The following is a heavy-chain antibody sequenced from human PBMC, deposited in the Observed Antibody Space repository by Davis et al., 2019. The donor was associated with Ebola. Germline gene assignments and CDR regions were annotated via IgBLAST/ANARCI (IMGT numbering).Heavy chain of an antibody. CDR2: INPDGTTT. CDR1: GFTFDDYA. D-gene: IGHD3-22*01. J-gene: IGHJ5*02. V-gene: IGHV3-74*01. CDR3: ARDRDYYDRSAYHPRGWFDL. Sequence: GESLKISCVGSGFTFDDYAMHWVRQVPGKGLVWVSRINPDGTTTSYADSVEGRFTISRDNAKNSLSLQMNSLSAEDTAVYYCARDRDYYDRSAYHPRGWFDLWGQGTLVIVSS.